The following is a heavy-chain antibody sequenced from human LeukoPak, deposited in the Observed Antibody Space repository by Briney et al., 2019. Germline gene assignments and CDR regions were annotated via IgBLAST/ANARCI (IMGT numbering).Heavy chain of an antibody. CDR2: IYYSGST. V-gene: IGHV4-39*01. J-gene: IGHJ4*02. CDR1: GGSIINSNYY. Sequence: SETLSLTCTVSGGSIINSNYYWAWMRQPPGKGLEWIGSIYYSGSTYYNPSLKSRVTISVDTSKNQFSLKLSSVTAADTAVYYCARLANSGSGWYKDYWGQGTLVTVSS. CDR3: ARLANSGSGWYKDY. D-gene: IGHD6-19*01.